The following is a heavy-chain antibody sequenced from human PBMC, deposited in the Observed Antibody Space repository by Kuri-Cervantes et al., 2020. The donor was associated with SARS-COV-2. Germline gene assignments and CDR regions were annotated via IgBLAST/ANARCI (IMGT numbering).Heavy chain of an antibody. D-gene: IGHD2-21*01. V-gene: IGHV3-15*07. CDR1: GFTFSSYG. Sequence: GESLKISCAASGFTFSSYGMHWVRQAPGKGLEWVGFIKLESEGRATDYAAPVRGRFTISRDDSNNALYLQMNGLKTEDTAVYYCLRDWYGVDFWGQGTTVTVSS. CDR3: LRDWYGVDF. J-gene: IGHJ6*02. CDR2: IKLESEGRAT.